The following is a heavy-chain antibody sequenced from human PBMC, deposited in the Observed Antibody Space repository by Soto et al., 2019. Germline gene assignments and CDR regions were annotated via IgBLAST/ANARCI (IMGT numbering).Heavy chain of an antibody. CDR1: GFTFSAYG. D-gene: IGHD2-21*02. CDR2: ISFEGSNK. V-gene: IGHV3-30*18. Sequence: GGSLRLSCGGSGFTFSAYGMHWVRQAPGKGLEWVAVISFEGSNKYYGDSVRGRFTISSDNSKKTLYLQMNSLRAEDTAVYYCAKDLNYGGDSGFDYWGQGTLVTVSS. J-gene: IGHJ4*02. CDR3: AKDLNYGGDSGFDY.